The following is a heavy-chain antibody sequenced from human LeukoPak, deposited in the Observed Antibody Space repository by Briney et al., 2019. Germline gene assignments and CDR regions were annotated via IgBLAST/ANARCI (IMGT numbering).Heavy chain of an antibody. Sequence: PGGSLRLSCAASGFTFSNYGMHWVRPASGKGLEWVGRIRSKANSYATAYAASVKGRCTISRDDLKNTAYLQMNSLKTEDTAVYYCTRHLDDLDYWGQGTLVTVSP. CDR2: IRSKANSYAT. V-gene: IGHV3-73*01. D-gene: IGHD5-24*01. J-gene: IGHJ4*02. CDR3: TRHLDDLDY. CDR1: GFTFSNYG.